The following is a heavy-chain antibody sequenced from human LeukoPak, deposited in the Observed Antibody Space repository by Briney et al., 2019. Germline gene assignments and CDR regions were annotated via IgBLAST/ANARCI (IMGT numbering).Heavy chain of an antibody. J-gene: IGHJ4*02. CDR1: GFKFSDYS. CDR3: ARSSSWFIY. Sequence: PGGSLRLSCAASGFKFSDYSMNWVRQVPGKGLEWISYIGIDSGNTNYADSVKGRFTISGDKAKNSLFLQMNSLRAADTAMYYCARSSSWFIYWGQGTLVTVSS. V-gene: IGHV3-48*01. CDR2: IGIDSGNT. D-gene: IGHD6-13*01.